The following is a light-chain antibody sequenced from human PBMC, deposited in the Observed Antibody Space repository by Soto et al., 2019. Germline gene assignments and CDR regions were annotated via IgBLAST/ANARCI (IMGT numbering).Light chain of an antibody. CDR3: QQYNSYSQDT. CDR2: DAS. J-gene: IGKJ2*01. Sequence: DIQMTQSPSTLSASVGDRVTITCRVSQSISSWLAWYQQKPGKAPKLLIYDASSLESGVPSRFSGSGSGTEFTLTISSLQPDDFATYYCQQYNSYSQDTFGQGTKLEIK. V-gene: IGKV1-5*01. CDR1: QSISSW.